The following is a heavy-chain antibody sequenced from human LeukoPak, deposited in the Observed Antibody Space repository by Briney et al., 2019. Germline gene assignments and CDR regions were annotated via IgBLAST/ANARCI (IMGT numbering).Heavy chain of an antibody. D-gene: IGHD3-10*01. CDR1: GFTFNTFN. CDR2: ISGSGTST. J-gene: IGHJ4*02. Sequence: GGSLRLSCAASGFTFNTFNMSWVRQAPGKGLEWVSAISGSGTSTDYADSVKGRLTISRDNSKNTVYLQMNSLRAEDTAVYYCANHYYGSGSYYKPYFDSWGQGALVTVSS. CDR3: ANHYYGSGSYYKPYFDS. V-gene: IGHV3-23*01.